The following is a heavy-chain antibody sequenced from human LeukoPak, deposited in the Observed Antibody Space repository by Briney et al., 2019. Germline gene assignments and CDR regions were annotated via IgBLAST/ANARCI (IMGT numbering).Heavy chain of an antibody. J-gene: IGHJ4*02. V-gene: IGHV3-74*01. D-gene: IGHD1-26*01. CDR1: GFTFSSDW. CDR2: IDSDGSST. Sequence: GGSLRLSCAASGFTFSSDWMHWVRQVPGKGLVWVSRIDSDGSSTAYADSVKGRFTISRDNAKNTLYLQMNSLRVEDTAVYYCGRALGSPLDYWGQGTLVTVSS. CDR3: GRALGSPLDY.